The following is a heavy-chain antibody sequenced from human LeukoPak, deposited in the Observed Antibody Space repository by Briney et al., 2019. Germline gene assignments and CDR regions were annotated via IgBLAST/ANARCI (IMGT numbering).Heavy chain of an antibody. CDR1: GFTFSGSW. D-gene: IGHD7-27*01. CDR2: INTDGSIT. CDR3: ARDGEGPLL. V-gene: IGHV3-74*01. J-gene: IGHJ3*01. Sequence: GGSLRLSCAASGFTFSGSWMHWVRQAPGKGLVWVSRINTDGSITSYADSVKGRFTITRDNAKSSLYLQVNSLRAEDTAVYYCARDGEGPLLWGQGTMVTVSS.